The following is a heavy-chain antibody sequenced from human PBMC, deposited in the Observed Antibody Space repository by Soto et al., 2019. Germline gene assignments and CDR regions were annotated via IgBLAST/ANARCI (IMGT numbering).Heavy chain of an antibody. D-gene: IGHD6-13*01. CDR3: ARVAGRYSRSWYRGNYYGMDV. CDR2: IIPIFGPA. V-gene: IGHV1-69*13. CDR1: GGTFSSYA. Sequence: SVKVSCKASGGTFSSYAISWVRQAPGQGLEWMGGIIPIFGPANYAQKFQGRVTITADESTSPAYMELSSLRSEDTAVYYCARVAGRYSRSWYRGNYYGMDVWGQGTTGPVS. J-gene: IGHJ6*02.